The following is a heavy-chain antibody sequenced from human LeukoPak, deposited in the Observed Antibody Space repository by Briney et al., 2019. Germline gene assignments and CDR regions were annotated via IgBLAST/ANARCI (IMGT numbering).Heavy chain of an antibody. CDR1: GYTFTSYY. CDR3: ARDRFRWGFGELLGY. Sequence: GASVKVSCKASGYTFTSYYMHWVRQAPGQGLEWMGIINPSGGSTSYAQMFQGRVTMTRDTSTSTVYMELSSLRSEDTAVYYCARDRFRWGFGELLGYWGQGTLVTVSS. J-gene: IGHJ4*02. D-gene: IGHD3-10*01. CDR2: INPSGGST. V-gene: IGHV1-46*01.